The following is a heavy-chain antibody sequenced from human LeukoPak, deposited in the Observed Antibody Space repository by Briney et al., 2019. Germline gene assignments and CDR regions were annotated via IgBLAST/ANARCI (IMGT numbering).Heavy chain of an antibody. Sequence: GGSLRLSCAVSGFTFSNYLMHWVRQAPGKGLEWVANMNQDGSAKGYVDSVKGRFTISRDNARNSLYLQMSSLRPEDTAVYYCATYTHWVAGDVWGQGTTVTVSS. CDR2: MNQDGSAK. J-gene: IGHJ6*02. CDR1: GFTFSNYL. V-gene: IGHV3-7*01. D-gene: IGHD3-16*01. CDR3: ATYTHWVAGDV.